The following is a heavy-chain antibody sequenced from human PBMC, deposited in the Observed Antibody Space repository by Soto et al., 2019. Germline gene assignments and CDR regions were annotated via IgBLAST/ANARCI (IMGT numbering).Heavy chain of an antibody. D-gene: IGHD5-12*01. V-gene: IGHV3-64*01. CDR1: GFTFSNYE. J-gene: IGHJ6*03. CDR2: ISNNGAHT. CDR3: ASRGYVCRLPNFYMPL. Sequence: EAQLVQSGGGLDQPGGSLRLSCAASGFTFSNYEMHWVRQAPGKGLEYVSGISNNGAHTDYAKSVKGRFTISRDNSENTRYLQMGNLRAEDMALYYCASRGYVCRLPNFYMPLWVKPTTLTVSS.